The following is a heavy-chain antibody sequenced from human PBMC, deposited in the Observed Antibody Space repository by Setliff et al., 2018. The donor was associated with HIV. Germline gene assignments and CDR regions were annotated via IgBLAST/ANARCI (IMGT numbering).Heavy chain of an antibody. Sequence: YWGWIRQPPGKGLEWVGRTRNKAYGYISEYAASVQGRFTISRDTSKDSLFLQMNNLKTEDTAVYYCVRAAAGLDIWSQGIRVTVSS. CDR3: VRAAAGLDI. CDR2: TRNKAYGYIS. J-gene: IGHJ4*02. CDR1: Y. V-gene: IGHV3-72*01.